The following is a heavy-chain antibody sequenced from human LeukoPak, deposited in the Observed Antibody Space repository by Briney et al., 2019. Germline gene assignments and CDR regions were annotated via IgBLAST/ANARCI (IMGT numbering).Heavy chain of an antibody. V-gene: IGHV3-66*01. CDR3: ARDMVNFAPKAVADDGDY. CDR2: IYSGGST. Sequence: PGGSLRLSCAASGFTFSSYVMSWVRQAPGKGLEWVSVIYSGGSTYYAGSVKGRFTISRDNSKNTLYLQMNSLRAEDTAVYYCARDMVNFAPKAVADDGDYWGQGTLVTVSS. D-gene: IGHD6-19*01. J-gene: IGHJ4*02. CDR1: GFTFSSYV.